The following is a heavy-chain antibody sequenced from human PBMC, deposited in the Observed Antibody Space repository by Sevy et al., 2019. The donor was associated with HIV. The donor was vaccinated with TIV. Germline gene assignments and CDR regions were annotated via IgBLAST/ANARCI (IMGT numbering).Heavy chain of an antibody. Sequence: GGSLRLSCAASGFTFSSYAMSWVRQAPGKGLEWVSAISGSGGSTYYADSVKGRFTISRDNSKNTLYLQMNSLRAEDTAVYYCAKLELPRNYYYGMEVWGQGTTVTVSS. CDR3: AKLELPRNYYYGMEV. D-gene: IGHD1-26*01. V-gene: IGHV3-23*01. J-gene: IGHJ6*02. CDR2: ISGSGGST. CDR1: GFTFSSYA.